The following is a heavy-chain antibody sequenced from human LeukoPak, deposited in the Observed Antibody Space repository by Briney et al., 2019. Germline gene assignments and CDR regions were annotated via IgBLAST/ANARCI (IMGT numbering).Heavy chain of an antibody. J-gene: IGHJ4*02. D-gene: IGHD2-15*01. V-gene: IGHV3-13*01. CDR3: ARDRRYCSGGSCYSYFDY. Sequence: GGSLILSCAASGFTFSSYDMHWVRQATGKGLEWVSAIGTAGDTYYPGSVKGRFTISRENAKNSLYLQMNSLRAGDTAVYYCARDRRYCSGGSCYSYFDYWGQGTLVTVSS. CDR1: GFTFSSYD. CDR2: IGTAGDT.